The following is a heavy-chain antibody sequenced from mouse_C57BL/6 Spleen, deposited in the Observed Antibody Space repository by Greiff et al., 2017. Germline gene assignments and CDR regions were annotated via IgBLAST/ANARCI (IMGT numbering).Heavy chain of an antibody. CDR2: FYPGSGGI. CDR1: GYTFTDYS. J-gene: IGHJ1*03. CDR3: ARHEGSHWYFDD. V-gene: IGHV1-62-2*01. Sequence: VQLQESGAELVKPGASVKLSCKASGYTFTDYSMHWVKQRSGQGLEWIGRFYPGSGGIKYNEKFKDKATLTADKSSSTVYMELSRLTSEDSAVYFCARHEGSHWYFDDWGTGTTVTVSS.